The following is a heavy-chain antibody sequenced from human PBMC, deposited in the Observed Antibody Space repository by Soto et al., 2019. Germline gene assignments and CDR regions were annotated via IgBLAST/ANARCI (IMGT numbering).Heavy chain of an antibody. J-gene: IGHJ4*02. CDR2: ISGSGGST. Sequence: EVQLLESGGGLVQPGGSLRLSCAASGFTFSSYAMSWVRQAPGKGLEWVSAISGSGGSTYYADSVKGRFTISRDNSKNTLYLQMNSLTAEDTAVYYCAKEYAFYYGSGSSDYFDYWGQGTLVTVSS. V-gene: IGHV3-23*01. CDR1: GFTFSSYA. CDR3: AKEYAFYYGSGSSDYFDY. D-gene: IGHD3-10*01.